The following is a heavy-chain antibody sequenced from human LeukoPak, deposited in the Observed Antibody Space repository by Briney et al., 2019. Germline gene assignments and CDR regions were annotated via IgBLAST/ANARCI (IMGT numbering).Heavy chain of an antibody. Sequence: ASVKVSCKASGYTFTSYGISWVRQAPGQGLEWMGWISAYNGNTNYAQKLQGRVTMTTDTSTSTAYMELRSLRSDDTAVYYCARTTYVIAAAGFFDYWGQGTLVTVSS. V-gene: IGHV1-18*01. CDR3: ARTTYVIAAAGFFDY. J-gene: IGHJ4*02. CDR2: ISAYNGNT. CDR1: GYTFTSYG. D-gene: IGHD6-13*01.